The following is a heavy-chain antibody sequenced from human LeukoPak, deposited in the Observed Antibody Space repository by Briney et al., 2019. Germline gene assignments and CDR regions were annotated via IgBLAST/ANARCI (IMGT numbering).Heavy chain of an antibody. CDR2: VYSDGNT. CDR3: ARDLGITGTRVPG. V-gene: IGHV4-59*01. Sequence: PSETLSLTCTVSGGSISGYYSNWVRQPPGKGLEWIGYVYSDGNTNYNPSLKSRVTISVDTSTNQFSLNLNSVTTADTAVYYCARDLGITGTRVPGWGRGIMVTVSS. CDR1: GGSISGYY. D-gene: IGHD1-7*01. J-gene: IGHJ4*02.